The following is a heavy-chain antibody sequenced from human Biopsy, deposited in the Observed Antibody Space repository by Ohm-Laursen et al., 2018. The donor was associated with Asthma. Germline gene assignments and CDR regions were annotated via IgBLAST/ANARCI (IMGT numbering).Heavy chain of an antibody. J-gene: IGHJ4*02. CDR2: INGDGSQK. D-gene: IGHD6-19*01. CDR1: GFTFGNFC. Sequence: SLRLSCAAPGFTFGNFCMSWGRQTPGKGLEWVATINGDGSQKSYVDSVTGRFTISRDNSKNSLHLEMYSLRAEDTAVYYCARGDSSGWSHYYFDYWGQGTLVTVSS. CDR3: ARGDSSGWSHYYFDY. V-gene: IGHV3-7*03.